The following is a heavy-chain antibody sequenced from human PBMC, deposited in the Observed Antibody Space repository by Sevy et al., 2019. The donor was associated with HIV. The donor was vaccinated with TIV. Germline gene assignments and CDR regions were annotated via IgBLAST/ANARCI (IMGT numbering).Heavy chain of an antibody. CDR2: IKQDGSEK. D-gene: IGHD3-22*01. CDR3: ARVEYYYGSSGYYHPVAFDI. V-gene: IGHV3-7*01. Sequence: GGSLRLSCAASGFTFSSYWMSWVRQAPGKGLEWVANIKQDGSEKYYVDSVKGRFTISRDNAKNSLYLQMNSLRAEDTAVYYCARVEYYYGSSGYYHPVAFDIWGQGTMVTVSS. CDR1: GFTFSSYW. J-gene: IGHJ3*02.